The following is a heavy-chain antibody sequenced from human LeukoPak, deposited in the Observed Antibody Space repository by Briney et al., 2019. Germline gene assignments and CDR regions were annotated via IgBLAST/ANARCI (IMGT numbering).Heavy chain of an antibody. J-gene: IGHJ4*02. CDR1: AFTFSNYD. CDR3: SKDRATTVARGIIIPPGY. D-gene: IGHD3-10*01. Sequence: GGSLRLSCAASAFTFSNYDMSWVRQAPGKGLEWVSSLSGNGDSTTYADSVRGRFTISRDNSKSRLYLQMGSLGPEDTALYYCSKDRATTVARGIIIPPGYWGQGTLVTVSS. V-gene: IGHV3-23*01. CDR2: LSGNGDST.